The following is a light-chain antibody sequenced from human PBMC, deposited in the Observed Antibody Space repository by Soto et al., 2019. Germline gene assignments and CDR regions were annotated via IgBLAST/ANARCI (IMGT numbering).Light chain of an antibody. J-gene: IGKJ1*01. Sequence: EIVLTQSPATLSVSPGERVTLSCRASQSVDINLAWYQQQPGQAPRLLIYGASTRATDMPGRFRGSGAGAEFTLTISSLQSEDSAVYYCQQYRGWPRTFGQGTKVDI. V-gene: IGKV3-15*01. CDR1: QSVDIN. CDR2: GAS. CDR3: QQYRGWPRT.